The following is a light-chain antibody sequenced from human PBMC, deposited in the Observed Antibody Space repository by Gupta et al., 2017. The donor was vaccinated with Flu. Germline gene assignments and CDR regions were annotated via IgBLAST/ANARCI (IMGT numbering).Light chain of an antibody. J-gene: IGLJ2*01. Sequence: HSALTQPASVSGSPGQSITIFCTGTSGDIGAYNFVSWSQQHPGKSPYLIIYDAGRTHTGVSDLFAASKSGNTASRTISGLQSEDDAYYYFASYDGAITIFGEGTKLTVL. CDR3: ASYDGAITI. V-gene: IGLV2-14*03. CDR1: SGDIGAYNF. CDR2: DAG.